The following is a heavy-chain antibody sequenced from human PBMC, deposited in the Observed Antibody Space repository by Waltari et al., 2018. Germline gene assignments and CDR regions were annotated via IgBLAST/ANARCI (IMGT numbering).Heavy chain of an antibody. J-gene: IGHJ6*02. CDR2: IYYSGST. D-gene: IGHD2-15*01. V-gene: IGHV4-61*05. CDR1: GGSISSSSYY. Sequence: QLQLQESGPGLVKPSETLSLTCTVSGGSISSSSYYWGWIRQPPGKGLEWIGYIYYSGSTNYNPSLKSRVTISVDTSKNQFSLKLSSVTAADTAVYYCARGYCSGGSCRLYGMDVWGQGTTVTVSS. CDR3: ARGYCSGGSCRLYGMDV.